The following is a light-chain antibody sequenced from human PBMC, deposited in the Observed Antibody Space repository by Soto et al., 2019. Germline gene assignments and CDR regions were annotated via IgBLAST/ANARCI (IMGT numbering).Light chain of an antibody. CDR1: QSISSW. J-gene: IGKJ2*01. V-gene: IGKV1-5*03. CDR3: QQYDNFVPT. CDR2: KAS. Sequence: DIQMTQSPSTLSASVGDRVTITCRASQSISSWLAWYQQKPGKAPKLLIYKASTLESGVPSRFTGSGSGTEFTLTISSLQPDDFATYYCQQYDNFVPTFGQGTWREIK.